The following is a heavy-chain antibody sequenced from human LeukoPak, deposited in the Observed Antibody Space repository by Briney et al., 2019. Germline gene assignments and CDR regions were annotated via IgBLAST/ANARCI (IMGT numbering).Heavy chain of an antibody. J-gene: IGHJ6*02. D-gene: IGHD5-24*01. CDR3: AKVLQYYYYGMDV. CDR1: GFTFSSCE. V-gene: IGHV3-48*03. CDR2: ISSNGDTI. Sequence: TGGSLRLSCAASGFTFSSCEMNRVRQAPGKGLEWVSYISSNGDTIYYADSVEGRFTISRDYAKNSLYLQMNSLRAEDTAVYYCAKVLQYYYYGMDVWGQGTTVTVSS.